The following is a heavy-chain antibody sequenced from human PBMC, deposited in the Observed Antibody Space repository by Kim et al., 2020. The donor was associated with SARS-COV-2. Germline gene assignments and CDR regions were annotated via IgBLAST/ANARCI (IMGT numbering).Heavy chain of an antibody. V-gene: IGHV5-51*01. D-gene: IGHD6-13*01. CDR2: IYPGDSDT. CDR1: GYSFTSYW. CDR3: ARWYPTEYSSSWYEAWFDP. Sequence: GESLKISCKGSGYSFTSYWIGWVRQMPGKGLEWMGIIYPGDSDTRYSPSFQGQVTISADKSISTAYLQWSSLKASDTAMYYCARWYPTEYSSSWYEAWFDPWGQGTLVTVSS. J-gene: IGHJ5*02.